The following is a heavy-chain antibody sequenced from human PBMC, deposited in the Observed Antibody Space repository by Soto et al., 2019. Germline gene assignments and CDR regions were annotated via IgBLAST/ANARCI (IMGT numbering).Heavy chain of an antibody. D-gene: IGHD6-6*01. V-gene: IGHV1-2*04. J-gene: IGHJ6*02. CDR1: GYTFTGYY. Sequence: VASVKVSCKASGYTFTGYYMHWVRQAPGQGLEWMGWINPNSGGTNYAQKFQGWVTMTRDTSISTAYMELSRLRSDDTAVYYCARAYLGGDSSSPFHYYYGMDVWGQGTTVTVSS. CDR2: INPNSGGT. CDR3: ARAYLGGDSSSPFHYYYGMDV.